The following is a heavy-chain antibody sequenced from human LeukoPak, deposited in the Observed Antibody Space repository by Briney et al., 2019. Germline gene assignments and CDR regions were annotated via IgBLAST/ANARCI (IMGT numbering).Heavy chain of an antibody. J-gene: IGHJ3*02. CDR2: INPSGGST. Sequence: GASVKVSCKASGYTFTSYYMHWVRQAPGQGLEWMGIINPSGGSTSYAQKFRGRVAMTRDTSTSTVYMELSSLRSEDTAVYYCASEPYDYGAYTGAFDIWGQGTMVTVSS. CDR1: GYTFTSYY. D-gene: IGHD4-17*01. V-gene: IGHV1-46*01. CDR3: ASEPYDYGAYTGAFDI.